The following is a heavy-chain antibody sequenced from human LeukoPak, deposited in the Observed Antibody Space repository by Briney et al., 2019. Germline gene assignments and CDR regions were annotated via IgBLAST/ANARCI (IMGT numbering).Heavy chain of an antibody. Sequence: PGGSLRLSCAASGFTFDDYGMSWVRQAPGKGLEWVSSISSSSSYIYYADSVKGRFTISRDNAKNSLYLQMNSLRAEDTAVYYCARVGGPYCGGDCYRDYWGQGTLVTVSS. V-gene: IGHV3-21*01. CDR3: ARVGGPYCGGDCYRDY. D-gene: IGHD2-21*02. J-gene: IGHJ4*02. CDR1: GFTFDDYG. CDR2: ISSSSSYI.